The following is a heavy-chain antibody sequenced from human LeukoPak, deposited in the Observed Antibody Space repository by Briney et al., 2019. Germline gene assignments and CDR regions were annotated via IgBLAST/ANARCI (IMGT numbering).Heavy chain of an antibody. D-gene: IGHD5-18*01. CDR2: INHSGST. J-gene: IGHJ4*02. CDR1: GGSISSTNW. CDR3: ARRRKGGYSYGYIRLLQFDY. Sequence: SGTLSLTCAVSGGSISSTNWWSWIRQPPGKGLEWIGEINHSGSTNYNPSLKSRVTISVDTSKNQFSLKLSSVTAADTAVYYCARRRKGGYSYGYIRLLQFDYWGQGTLVTVSS. V-gene: IGHV4-4*02.